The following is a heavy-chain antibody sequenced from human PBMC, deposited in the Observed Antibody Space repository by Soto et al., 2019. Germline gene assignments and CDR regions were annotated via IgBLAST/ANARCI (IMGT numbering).Heavy chain of an antibody. D-gene: IGHD3-22*01. CDR3: ARLGAYYQAMDS. CDR1: NGSISPNY. CDR2: IYYAGTT. Sequence: SETLSLTCTVSNGSISPNYWSWIRQPPGKGLEWIGYIYYAGTTTYNPSLQSRVSISVDTSKNEVSLKLTSVTAAYTAVYFCARLGAYYQAMDSWGQGTLVTVSS. V-gene: IGHV4-59*08. J-gene: IGHJ1*01.